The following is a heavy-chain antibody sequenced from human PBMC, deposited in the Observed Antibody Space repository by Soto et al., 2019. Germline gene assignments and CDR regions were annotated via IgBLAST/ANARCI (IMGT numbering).Heavy chain of an antibody. Sequence: GGSLRLSCAASGFTFSNAWMSWVRQAPGKGLEWVGRIKSKTDGGTTDYAAPVKGRFTISRDDSKNTLYLQMNSLKTEDTAVYYCTTEQRIHLGELSSHFDYWGQGTLVTVSS. CDR3: TTEQRIHLGELSSHFDY. V-gene: IGHV3-15*01. CDR2: IKSKTDGGTT. D-gene: IGHD3-16*02. CDR1: GFTFSNAW. J-gene: IGHJ4*02.